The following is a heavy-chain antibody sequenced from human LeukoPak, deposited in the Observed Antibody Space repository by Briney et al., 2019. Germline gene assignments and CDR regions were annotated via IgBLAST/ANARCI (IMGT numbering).Heavy chain of an antibody. V-gene: IGHV4-59*12. CDR3: ARGYDIDV. J-gene: IGHJ6*02. CDR2: IYYTGTT. Sequence: SETLSLTCTASGGSISNYYWSWIRQPPGKALEWIGYIYYTGTTKYKPSLKSRATISLDTSKNQFSLKLTSVTAADTALFFCARGYDIDVWGQGTTVTVSS. CDR1: GGSISNYY.